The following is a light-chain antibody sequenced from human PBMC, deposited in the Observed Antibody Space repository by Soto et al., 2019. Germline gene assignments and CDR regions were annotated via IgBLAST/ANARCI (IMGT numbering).Light chain of an antibody. CDR1: QSLLHDNGFNF. J-gene: IGKJ4*01. Sequence: DIVMTQSPLFLSVTPGEPASISCRSSQSLLHDNGFNFLNWYLQKPGQSPQLLISLGSSRASGVPDRFSGSASGRDFTLLISRVEAEDVGVFYCMQALGTPLTFGGGTKVEIK. V-gene: IGKV2-28*01. CDR3: MQALGTPLT. CDR2: LGS.